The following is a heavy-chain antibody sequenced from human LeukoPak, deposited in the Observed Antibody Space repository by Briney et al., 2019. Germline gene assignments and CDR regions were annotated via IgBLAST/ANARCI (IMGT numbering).Heavy chain of an antibody. CDR1: GFTFDDHS. J-gene: IGHJ4*02. D-gene: IGHD7-27*01. CDR3: ATGTWGSPFDY. CDR2: ITWNSDAI. Sequence: GGSLRLSCAASGFTFDDHSMHWVRQAPGRGLEWVSGITWNSDAIDYTDSVKGRFTISRDNAKTSLYLQMSSLRSEDTALYYCATGTWGSPFDYWGQGTLATVSS. V-gene: IGHV3-9*01.